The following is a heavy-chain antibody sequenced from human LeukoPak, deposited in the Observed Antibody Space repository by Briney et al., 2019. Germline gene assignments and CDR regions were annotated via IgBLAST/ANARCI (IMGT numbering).Heavy chain of an antibody. V-gene: IGHV3-21*01. D-gene: IGHD1-1*01. CDR2: ISSSSSYI. J-gene: IGHJ3*02. Sequence: GGSLRLSCAASGFTLSTYWMHWVRQAPGKGLEWVSSISSSSSYIYYADSVKGRFTISRDNAKNSLYLQMSSLRVEDTAVYYCGRGGTEAFDIWGQGTMVTVSS. CDR3: GRGGTEAFDI. CDR1: GFTLSTYW.